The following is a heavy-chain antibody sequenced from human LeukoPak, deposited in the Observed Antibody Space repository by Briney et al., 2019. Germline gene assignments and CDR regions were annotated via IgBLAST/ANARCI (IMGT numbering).Heavy chain of an antibody. CDR3: ARQYSSSWVGY. V-gene: IGHV3-23*01. Sequence: PGGSLRLSCAASGFTFSSYAMSWVRQAPGKGLEWVSAISGSGGSTYYADSVKGRFTISRDNSKNTLYLQMNSLRAEDTAVCYCARQYSSSWVGYWGQGTLVTVSS. CDR2: ISGSGGST. CDR1: GFTFSSYA. J-gene: IGHJ4*02. D-gene: IGHD6-13*01.